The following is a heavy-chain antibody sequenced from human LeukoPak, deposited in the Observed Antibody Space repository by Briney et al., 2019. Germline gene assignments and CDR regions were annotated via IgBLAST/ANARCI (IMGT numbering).Heavy chain of an antibody. CDR2: IYYSGST. Sequence: PSETLSLTCTVSGGSICSYYWSWIRQPPGKGLEWIGYIYYSGSTNYNPSLKSRVTISVDTSKNQFSLKLSSVTAADTAVYYCAGTYSNYEAYYYYGMDVWGQGTTVTVSS. CDR3: AGTYSNYEAYYYYGMDV. V-gene: IGHV4-59*08. D-gene: IGHD4-11*01. J-gene: IGHJ6*02. CDR1: GGSICSYY.